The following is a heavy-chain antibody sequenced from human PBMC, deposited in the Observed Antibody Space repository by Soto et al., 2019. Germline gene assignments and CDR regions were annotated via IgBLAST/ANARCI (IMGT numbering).Heavy chain of an antibody. D-gene: IGHD2-8*01. V-gene: IGHV1-18*01. CDR1: GYTFSRYG. CDR3: AKNGQPPYYYYGMDV. CDR2: ISGYNCET. J-gene: IGHJ6*02. Sequence: QGQLVQSGPEAKKPGASVKVSCKASGYTFSRYGISWVRQALGQGLEWMGWISGYNCETKYAQKVQVRVTMTIDTSTYTAYMELRSLTSDDTAIYYCAKNGQPPYYYYGMDVWGQGTTVTVSS.